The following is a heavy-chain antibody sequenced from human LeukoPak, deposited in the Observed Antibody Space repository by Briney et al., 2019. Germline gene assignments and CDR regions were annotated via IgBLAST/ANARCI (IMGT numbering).Heavy chain of an antibody. J-gene: IGHJ4*02. CDR1: GGSISSNSYY. CDR2: IYYSGST. D-gene: IGHD2-21*01. V-gene: IGHV4-39*01. Sequence: RPSETLSLTCTVSGGSISSNSYYWGWIRQPPGKGLEWIGTIYYSGSTYYNPSLKSRVTISVDTSKNQFSLKLSSVTAADTAVYYCASSLGIVGYWGQGTLVTVPS. CDR3: ASSLGIVGY.